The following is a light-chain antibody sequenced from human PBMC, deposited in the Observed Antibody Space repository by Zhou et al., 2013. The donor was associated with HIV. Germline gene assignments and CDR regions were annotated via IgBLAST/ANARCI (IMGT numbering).Light chain of an antibody. V-gene: IGKV1-5*03. CDR1: QNINTW. Sequence: DIQMTQSPSTLSASIGDRVAVTCRASQNINTWLAWYQQKPGKAPRLLIYKASNLERGVPSRFSGSGSGTDFTLTITGLQPDDFATYYCQQYNSYSITFGQGTRLESK. CDR3: QQYNSYSIT. CDR2: KAS. J-gene: IGKJ5*01.